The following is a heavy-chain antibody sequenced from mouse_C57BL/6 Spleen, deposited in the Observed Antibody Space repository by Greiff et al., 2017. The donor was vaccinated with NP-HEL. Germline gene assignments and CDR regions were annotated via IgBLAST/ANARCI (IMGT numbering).Heavy chain of an antibody. CDR3: ARSGGFPDWYFDV. Sequence: VQLQQPGAELVKPGASVKLSCKASGYTFTSYWMHWVKQRPGQGLEWIGMIHPNSGSTNYNEKFKSKATLTVDKSSSTAYMQLSSLTSEDSAVYYCARSGGFPDWYFDVWGTGTTVTVSS. V-gene: IGHV1-64*01. J-gene: IGHJ1*03. CDR1: GYTFTSYW. CDR2: IHPNSGST. D-gene: IGHD3-1*01.